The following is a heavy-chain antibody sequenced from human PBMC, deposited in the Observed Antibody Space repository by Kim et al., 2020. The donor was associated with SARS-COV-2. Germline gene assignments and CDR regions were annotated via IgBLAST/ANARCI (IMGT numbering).Heavy chain of an antibody. V-gene: IGHV1-24*01. Sequence: ASVKVSCKVSGYTLTELSMHWVRQAPGKGLEWTGGFDPEDGESIYAQKFQGRVTMTEDTSTDTAYMELRSMRSEDTAVYYCATGGRTPPDAFDIWGQGTMVTVSS. CDR2: FDPEDGES. J-gene: IGHJ3*02. CDR1: GYTLTELS. CDR3: ATGGRTPPDAFDI.